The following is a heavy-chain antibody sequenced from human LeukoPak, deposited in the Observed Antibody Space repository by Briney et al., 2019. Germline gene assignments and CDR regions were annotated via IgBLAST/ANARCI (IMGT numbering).Heavy chain of an antibody. V-gene: IGHV4-59*11. Sequence: PSETLSLTCTVSGGSISSHYWSWIRQPPGKGLEWIGYIYYSGSTNYNPSLKSRVTISVDTSKNQFSLKLSSVTAADTAVYYCARGGTGIAAAGTLDPWGQGTLVTVSS. D-gene: IGHD6-13*01. CDR2: IYYSGST. CDR3: ARGGTGIAAAGTLDP. CDR1: GGSISSHY. J-gene: IGHJ5*02.